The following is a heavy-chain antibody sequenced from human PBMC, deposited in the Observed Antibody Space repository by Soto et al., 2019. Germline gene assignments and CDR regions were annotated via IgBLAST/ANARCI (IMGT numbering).Heavy chain of an antibody. Sequence: QVQLVESGGGVVQPGRSLRLSCAASGFTFSNFGMHWGRQAPGKGLEWVAAISADGSDKYFSDSVKGRFTISGDNSKNTLFLQMNSLRVEDTAVYYCTKGSEVARQELDYWGQGTLVTVSS. V-gene: IGHV3-30*18. J-gene: IGHJ4*02. CDR1: GFTFSNFG. CDR3: TKGSEVARQELDY. D-gene: IGHD3-3*01. CDR2: ISADGSDK.